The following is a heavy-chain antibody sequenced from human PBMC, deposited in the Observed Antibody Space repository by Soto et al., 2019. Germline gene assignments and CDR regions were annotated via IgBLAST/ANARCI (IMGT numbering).Heavy chain of an antibody. Sequence: QVQLVQSGAEVKKPGASVKVSCKASGYTFTTYYIHWVRQAPGQGLEWMGVINPSAGNTVYSQKFQGRVTMTRDASTSTLYMELSSLRSEDTAVYYCARLHSTARPYYFDYWGQGTLVTVSS. D-gene: IGHD6-13*01. CDR1: GYTFTTYY. CDR3: ARLHSTARPYYFDY. CDR2: INPSAGNT. V-gene: IGHV1-46*01. J-gene: IGHJ4*02.